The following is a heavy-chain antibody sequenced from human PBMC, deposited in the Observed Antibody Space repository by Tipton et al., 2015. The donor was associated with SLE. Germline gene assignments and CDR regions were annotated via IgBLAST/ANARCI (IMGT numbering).Heavy chain of an antibody. CDR2: IYYSGST. CDR1: GGSVGSYY. CDR3: ARGRRGYFDY. J-gene: IGHJ4*02. Sequence: TLSLTCTVSGGSVGSYYLGWIRQPPGKRLEGIGSIYYSGSTYYNPSLKSRVTISVATSKNQFSLKLSSVTAADTAVYYCARGRRGYFDYWGQGTLVTVSS. V-gene: IGHV4-39*07.